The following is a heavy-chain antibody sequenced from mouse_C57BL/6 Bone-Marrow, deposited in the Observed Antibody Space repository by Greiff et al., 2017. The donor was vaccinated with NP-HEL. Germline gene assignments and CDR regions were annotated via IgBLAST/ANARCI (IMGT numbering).Heavy chain of an antibody. J-gene: IGHJ4*01. D-gene: IGHD1-1*01. CDR1: GFTFSDYG. CDR2: ISSGSSTI. CDR3: ESRYYYGSSYPPMDY. V-gene: IGHV5-17*01. Sequence: EVQVVESGGGLVKPGGSLKLSCAASGFTFSDYGMHWVRQAPEKGLEWVAYISSGSSTIYYADTVKGRFTISRDNAKNTLFLQLTSLRSEDTAMYYCESRYYYGSSYPPMDYWGQGTSVTVSS.